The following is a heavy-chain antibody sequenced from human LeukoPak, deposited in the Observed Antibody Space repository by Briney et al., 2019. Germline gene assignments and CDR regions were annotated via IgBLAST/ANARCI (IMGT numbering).Heavy chain of an antibody. J-gene: IGHJ3*02. V-gene: IGHV3-21*06. D-gene: IGHD3-16*02. CDR2: ISSSSGYI. CDR3: ARDLVRYPTGWSAFDI. CDR1: GFTFSSYS. Sequence: PGGSLTLSCAASGFTFSSYSMNWVRPAPGKGLEWVSSISSSSGYIYYADSVKGRFTISRDNAKTSVYLQMNSLGAEDTAVYYCARDLVRYPTGWSAFDIWGQGTVVTVSS.